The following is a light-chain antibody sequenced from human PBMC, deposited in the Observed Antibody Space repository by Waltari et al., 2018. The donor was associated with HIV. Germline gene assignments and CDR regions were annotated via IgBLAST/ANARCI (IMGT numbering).Light chain of an antibody. Sequence: EIVMTQSPVTLSVSPGERATLSCRASQSISGNLAWYQQKPGQAPRLLIYGASTRATGIPARFSGSGSGTEFTLTISSLQSKDFAVYYCQQYNNWPRTFGQGTKLEIK. V-gene: IGKV3-15*01. J-gene: IGKJ2*01. CDR2: GAS. CDR1: QSISGN. CDR3: QQYNNWPRT.